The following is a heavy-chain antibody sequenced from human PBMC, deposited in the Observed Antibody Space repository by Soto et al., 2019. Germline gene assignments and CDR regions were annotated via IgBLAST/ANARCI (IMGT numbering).Heavy chain of an antibody. D-gene: IGHD6-13*01. CDR2: IYYSGST. Sequence: QLQLQESGPGLVKPSETLSLTCTVSGGSISSSSYYWGWIRQPPGKGLEWIGSIYYSGSTYYNPSLKSRVTISVDTSKNQFSLKLSSVTAADTAVYYCARHFDRGHSSSWNYYYYYGMDVWGQGTTVTVSS. J-gene: IGHJ6*02. CDR1: GGSISSSSYY. V-gene: IGHV4-39*01. CDR3: ARHFDRGHSSSWNYYYYYGMDV.